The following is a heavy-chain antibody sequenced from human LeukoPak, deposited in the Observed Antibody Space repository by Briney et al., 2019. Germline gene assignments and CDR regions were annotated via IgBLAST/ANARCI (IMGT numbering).Heavy chain of an antibody. Sequence: ASVKVSCKASGYTFTGYYMHWVRQAPGQGLEWMGWINPNSGGTNYAQKFQGRVTMTRDTPISTAYMELSRLRSDDTAVYYCARSIMATTNFDYWGQGTLVTVSS. CDR2: INPNSGGT. CDR3: ARSIMATTNFDY. J-gene: IGHJ4*02. V-gene: IGHV1-2*02. CDR1: GYTFTGYY. D-gene: IGHD5-24*01.